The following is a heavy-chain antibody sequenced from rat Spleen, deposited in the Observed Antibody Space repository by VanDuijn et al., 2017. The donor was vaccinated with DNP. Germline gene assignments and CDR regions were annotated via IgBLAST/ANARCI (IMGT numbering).Heavy chain of an antibody. J-gene: IGHJ2*01. V-gene: IGHV5-25*01. D-gene: IGHD4-4*01. Sequence: EVQLVESGGGLVQPGRSLKLSCAASGFTFSNYDMAWVRQAPTKVLEWVASISTSGGSTYYRDSVKGRFTVSRDNAKSTLYLQMDSLRSEDTATYYCARVIRGLDYWGQGVMVTVSS. CDR1: GFTFSNYD. CDR3: ARVIRGLDY. CDR2: ISTSGGST.